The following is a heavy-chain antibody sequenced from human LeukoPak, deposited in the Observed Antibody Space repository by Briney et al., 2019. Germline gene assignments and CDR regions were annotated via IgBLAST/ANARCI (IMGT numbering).Heavy chain of an antibody. Sequence: GGSLRLSCAASGFTFSSYAMSWVRQAPGKGLEWVSGIGGSGGSTYYADAVNGRFTISRDNSKNTLYLQMNSLRAEDTAVYYCAKLPINSLGDYGSGSYRFDPWGQGTLVTVSS. CDR3: AKLPINSLGDYGSGSYRFDP. D-gene: IGHD3-10*01. J-gene: IGHJ5*02. CDR1: GFTFSSYA. V-gene: IGHV3-23*01. CDR2: IGGSGGST.